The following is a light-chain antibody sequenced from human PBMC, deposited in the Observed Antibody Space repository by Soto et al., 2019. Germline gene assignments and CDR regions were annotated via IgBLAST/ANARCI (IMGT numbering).Light chain of an antibody. CDR3: QQYNSYTWT. CDR1: QSISSW. Sequence: DIQMTQSPSTLSASVGDRVTITCRSSQSISSWLAWYQQKPGKAPKLLIYKASSLESGVPSRFSGSGSGTEFTLTISSLQPDDFATYDCQQYNSYTWTFCQGTKVEIK. CDR2: KAS. V-gene: IGKV1-5*03. J-gene: IGKJ1*01.